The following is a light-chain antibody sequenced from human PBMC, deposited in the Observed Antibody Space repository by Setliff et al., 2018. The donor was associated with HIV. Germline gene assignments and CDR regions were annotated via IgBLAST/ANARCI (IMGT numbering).Light chain of an antibody. CDR1: NSNIGAGYA. CDR2: DYV. V-gene: IGLV1-40*01. CDR3: QSFDNNLTDSRA. Sequence: QSALTQPPSVSGAPGQRVTISCSGNNSNIGAGYAVHWYQQLPGTAPKLLIYDYVNRPSGVPDRFTGSKSGTSASLAITGLQGEDEADYYCQSFDNNLTDSRAFGGGTKVTVL. J-gene: IGLJ3*02.